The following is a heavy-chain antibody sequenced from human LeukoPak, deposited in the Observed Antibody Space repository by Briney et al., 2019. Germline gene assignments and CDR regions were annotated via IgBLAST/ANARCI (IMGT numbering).Heavy chain of an antibody. J-gene: IGHJ5*02. Sequence: PSETLSLTYSISGYSLSSGYFWGWIRQPPGKGLEWIGNIHHDGITYYNPSLKSRVTISLDPSKNQFSLKLTSVAAADTALYHCARVHYYDASDYSTSNWFDPWGQGTLVTVSS. CDR1: GYSLSSGYF. CDR3: ARVHYYDASDYSTSNWFDP. V-gene: IGHV4-38-2*02. D-gene: IGHD3-22*01. CDR2: IHHDGIT.